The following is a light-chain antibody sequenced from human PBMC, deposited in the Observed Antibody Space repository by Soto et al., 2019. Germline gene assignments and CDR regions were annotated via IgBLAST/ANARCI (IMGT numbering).Light chain of an antibody. V-gene: IGLV7-46*01. CDR3: LLSFPGARRS. J-gene: IGLJ2*01. CDR2: ETT. CDR1: TGSVTSGRS. Sequence: QAVVTQDPSLPVSPGGTVTLTCGSSTGSVTSGRSPYWFQKKPGQAPRTLVSETTRKHSWTPARFSGSLLGGQAALTLSGAQPEDEADDFCLLSFPGARRSFGGGTKVTVL.